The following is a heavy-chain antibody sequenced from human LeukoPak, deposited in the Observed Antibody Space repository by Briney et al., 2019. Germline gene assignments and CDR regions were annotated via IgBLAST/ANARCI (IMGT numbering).Heavy chain of an antibody. CDR3: ARDPYSYGYNNYYYYMDV. CDR1: GYTFTSYG. CDR2: ISAYNGNT. Sequence: ASVKVSCKASGYTFTSYGISWVRQAPGQGLEWMGWISAYNGNTNYAQKLQGRVTMTTDTSTSTAYMELRSLRSDDTAVYYCARDPYSYGYNNYYYYMDVWGKGTTVTISS. J-gene: IGHJ6*03. V-gene: IGHV1-18*01. D-gene: IGHD5-18*01.